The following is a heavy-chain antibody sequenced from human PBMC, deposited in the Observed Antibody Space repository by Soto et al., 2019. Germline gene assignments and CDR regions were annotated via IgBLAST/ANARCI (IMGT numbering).Heavy chain of an antibody. V-gene: IGHV1-18*01. CDR3: ARARTIFGVVIPDYYYYGMDV. CDR2: ISAYNGNT. CDR1: GYTFTSYG. D-gene: IGHD3-3*01. Sequence: QVQLVQSGAEVKKPGASVKVSCKASGYTFTSYGISWVRQAPGQGLEWMGWISAYNGNTNYAQKLQGRVTMTTDTSTSTAYMELRSLRSDDTAVYYCARARTIFGVVIPDYYYYGMDVWGQGTTVTVSS. J-gene: IGHJ6*02.